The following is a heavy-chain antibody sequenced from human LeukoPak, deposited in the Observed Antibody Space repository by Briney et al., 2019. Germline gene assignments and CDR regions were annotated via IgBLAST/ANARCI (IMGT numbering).Heavy chain of an antibody. J-gene: IGHJ4*02. D-gene: IGHD6-13*01. CDR1: GYSIGSGYY. Sequence: SETLSLTCTVSGYSIGSGYYWGWIRQPPGKGLEWIGSIYHSGSTYYNPSLKSRVTISVDASKNEFSLKLSSVTAADTAVYYCARWECYTSSRHPAGDWGQGTLVTVSS. CDR3: ARWECYTSSRHPAGD. CDR2: IYHSGST. V-gene: IGHV4-38-2*02.